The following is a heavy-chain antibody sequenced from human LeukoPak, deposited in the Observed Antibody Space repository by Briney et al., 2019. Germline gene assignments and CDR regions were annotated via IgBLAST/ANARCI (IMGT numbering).Heavy chain of an antibody. V-gene: IGHV3-20*04. CDR3: ARAPYCSSTSCYGGTVTQWLRLLYRTYYFDY. J-gene: IGHJ4*02. Sequence: GRSLRLSCAASGFTFDDYGMSWVRQAPGKGLEWVSGINWNGGSTGYADPVKGRFTISRDNSKNSLYLQMNSLRAEDTALYYCARAPYCSSTSCYGGTVTQWLRLLYRTYYFDYWGQGTLVTVSS. CDR1: GFTFDDYG. CDR2: INWNGGST. D-gene: IGHD2-2*01.